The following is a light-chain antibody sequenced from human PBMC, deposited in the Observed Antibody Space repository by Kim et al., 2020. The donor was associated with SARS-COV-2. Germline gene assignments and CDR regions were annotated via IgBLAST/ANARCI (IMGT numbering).Light chain of an antibody. V-gene: IGLV2-8*01. CDR2: EVT. J-gene: IGLJ3*02. Sequence: QPVLTQPPSASGSPGQSVTISCTGTSSDVGGYNYVSWYQQHPGKAPKLMISEVTKRPSGVPDRFSGSKSGDTASLTVSGLQAEDEADYFCSSYGGSSDLVFGGGTQLTVL. CDR1: SSDVGGYNY. CDR3: SSYGGSSDLV.